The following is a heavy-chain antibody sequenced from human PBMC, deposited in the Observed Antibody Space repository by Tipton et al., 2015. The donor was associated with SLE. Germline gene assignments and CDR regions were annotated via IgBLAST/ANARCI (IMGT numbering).Heavy chain of an antibody. CDR2: ICCGGNT. V-gene: IGHV4-39*07. Sequence: TLSLTCTVSSGSLSNNDYWGWIRRAPGKRLEWVGSICCGGNTYYNPSLKSRVAISLDASKTQFSLKLNSVTAADTAVYYCATVTSSSWFRAFDYWGQGTLVTVSS. CDR3: ATVTSSSWFRAFDY. J-gene: IGHJ4*02. CDR1: SGSLSNNDY. D-gene: IGHD6-13*01.